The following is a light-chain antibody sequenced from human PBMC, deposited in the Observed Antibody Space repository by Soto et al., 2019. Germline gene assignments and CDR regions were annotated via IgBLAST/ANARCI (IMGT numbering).Light chain of an antibody. V-gene: IGKV1-39*01. J-gene: IGKJ2*01. CDR2: AAS. Sequence: DIQMTQSPSSLSASEGDRVTLPCRASQTISSYLNWYQQKPGKAPKLLIYAASSLQSGVSSRFSGSGSGTDFTLTIRSLQHEDFTTYYCQQTYFPSYTFGQGTKLAIK. CDR3: QQTYFPSYT. CDR1: QTISSY.